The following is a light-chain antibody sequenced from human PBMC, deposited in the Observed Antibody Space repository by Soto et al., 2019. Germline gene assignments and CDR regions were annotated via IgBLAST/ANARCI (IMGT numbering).Light chain of an antibody. CDR2: DAS. Sequence: DIQMTQSPSSLSATVGDRVTITCRASQTIGKYLNWYQQQPGKVPKLLIYDASHLQSGVPSRFSGSESGTDFTLHISDLRPEDFATYYCQQSFSIPFTFGPGTKVDIK. CDR3: QQSFSIPFT. V-gene: IGKV1-39*01. CDR1: QTIGKY. J-gene: IGKJ3*01.